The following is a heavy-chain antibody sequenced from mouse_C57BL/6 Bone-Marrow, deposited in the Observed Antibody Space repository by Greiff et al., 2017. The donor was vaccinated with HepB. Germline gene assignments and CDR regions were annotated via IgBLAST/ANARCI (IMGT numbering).Heavy chain of an antibody. J-gene: IGHJ2*01. CDR3: ARGDY. V-gene: IGHV1-26*01. CDR1: GYTFTDYY. Sequence: EVQLQQSGPELVKPGASVKISCKASGYTFTDYYMNWVKQSHGKSLEWIGDINPNNGGTSYNQKFKGKATLAVDKSSSTAYMELRSLTSEDSAVYYCARGDYWGQGTTLTVSS. CDR2: INPNNGGT.